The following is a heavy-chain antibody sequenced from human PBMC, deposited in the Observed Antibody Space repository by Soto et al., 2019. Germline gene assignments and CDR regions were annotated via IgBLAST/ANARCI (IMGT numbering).Heavy chain of an antibody. J-gene: IGHJ3*02. D-gene: IGHD4-17*01. CDR3: ARGHDYGPDGRCGI. V-gene: IGHV4-34*01. Sequence: SETLSLTCAVYGGSFSGYYWSWIRQPPGKGLEWIGEINHSGSTNYNPSLKSRVTISVDTSKNQFSLKLSSVTAADTAVYYCARGHDYGPDGRCGIWGQGTMVTVSS. CDR1: GGSFSGYY. CDR2: INHSGST.